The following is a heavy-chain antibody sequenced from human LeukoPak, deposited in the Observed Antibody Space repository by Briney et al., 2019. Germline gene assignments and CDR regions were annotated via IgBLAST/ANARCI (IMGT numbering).Heavy chain of an antibody. V-gene: IGHV1-18*01. CDR1: GYTFTTYG. CDR3: ARSIAARPDYFDY. J-gene: IGHJ4*02. Sequence: ASVTVSCKASGYTFTTYGITWVRQAPGQGLEWMGWISAYNGNTNYAQKLQGRVTMTTDTSTSTAYMELRSLRSDDTAVYYCARSIAARPDYFDYWGQGTLVTVSS. CDR2: ISAYNGNT. D-gene: IGHD6-6*01.